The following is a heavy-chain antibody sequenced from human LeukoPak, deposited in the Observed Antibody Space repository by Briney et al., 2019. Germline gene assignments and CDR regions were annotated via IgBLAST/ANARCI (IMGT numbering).Heavy chain of an antibody. CDR1: GFTFSSYW. J-gene: IGHJ5*01. CDR3: AKEGAYPIITYDS. Sequence: GGSLRLSCAASGFTFSSYWMNWVRQSPGKGLEWVANIKRDGNEKNYVDSVRGRFSISRDNAKNSLYLQMDSLRAEDTAVYYCAKEGAYPIITYDSWGQGALVTVSS. V-gene: IGHV3-7*01. D-gene: IGHD3-10*01. CDR2: IKRDGNEK.